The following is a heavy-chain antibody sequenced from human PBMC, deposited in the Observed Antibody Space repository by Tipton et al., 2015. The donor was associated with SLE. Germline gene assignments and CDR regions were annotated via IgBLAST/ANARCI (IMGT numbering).Heavy chain of an antibody. D-gene: IGHD3-22*01. CDR1: GFTFDDYG. CDR3: ARGGLYYYDSSGSVGYFDY. CDR2: INWNGGST. V-gene: IGHV3-20*04. J-gene: IGHJ4*02. Sequence: GSLRLSCAASGFTFDDYGMSWVRQAPGKGLEWVSGINWNGGSTGYADSVKGRFTISRDNAKNSLYLQMNSLRAEDTALYYCARGGLYYYDSSGSVGYFDYWGQGTLVTVSS.